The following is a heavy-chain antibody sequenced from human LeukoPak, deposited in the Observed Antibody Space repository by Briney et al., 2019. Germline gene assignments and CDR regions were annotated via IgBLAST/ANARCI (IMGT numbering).Heavy chain of an antibody. V-gene: IGHV4-38-2*02. CDR2: IYTSGST. D-gene: IGHD2-2*01. CDR3: AREVVPAAFYYYYYMDV. Sequence: SETLSLTCAVSGYSISSGYYWGWIRQPPGKGLEWIGRIYTSGSTNYNPSLKSRVTMSVDTSKNQFSLKLSYVTAADTAVYYCAREVVPAAFYYYYYMDVWGKGTTVTVSS. CDR1: GYSISSGYY. J-gene: IGHJ6*03.